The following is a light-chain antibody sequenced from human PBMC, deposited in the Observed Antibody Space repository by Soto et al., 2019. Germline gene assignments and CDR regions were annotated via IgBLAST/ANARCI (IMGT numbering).Light chain of an antibody. J-gene: IGLJ1*01. V-gene: IGLV2-8*01. CDR3: SSHGGSNSPDA. CDR1: SSDIGGYNF. CDR2: EVY. Sequence: QSALTQPPSASGSPGQSVTISCTGTSSDIGGYNFVSWYQQYPGKAPKLIIFEVYKRPSGVPDRFSGSKSGNTASLTVSGLQAEDEADEYCSSHGGSNSPDAFGTGTKLTVL.